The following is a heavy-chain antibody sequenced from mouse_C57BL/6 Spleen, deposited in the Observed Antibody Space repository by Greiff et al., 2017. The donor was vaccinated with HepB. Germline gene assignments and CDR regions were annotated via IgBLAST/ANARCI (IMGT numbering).Heavy chain of an antibody. V-gene: IGHV1-82*01. J-gene: IGHJ3*01. CDR2: IYPGDGDT. D-gene: IGHD1-2*01. CDR1: GYAFSSSW. CDR3: ARSAFAY. Sequence: VQLQESGPELVKPGASVKISCKASGYAFSSSWMNWVKQRPGKGLEWIGRIYPGDGDTNYNGKFKGKATLTADKSSSTAYMQLSSLTSEDSAVYFCARSAFAYWGQGTLVTVSA.